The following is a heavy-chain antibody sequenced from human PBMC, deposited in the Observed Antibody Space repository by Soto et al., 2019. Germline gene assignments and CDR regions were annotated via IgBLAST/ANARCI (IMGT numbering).Heavy chain of an antibody. V-gene: IGHV3-21*01. CDR3: ARDLVIWDCSGGSCYPTTYYYYYGMDV. CDR1: GFTFSSYS. CDR2: ISSSSSYI. Sequence: EVQLVESGGGLVKPGGSLRLSCATSGFTFSSYSMNWVRQAPGKGLEWVSSISSSSSYIYYADSVKGRFTISRDNAKNSLYLQMNSLRAEDTAVYYCARDLVIWDCSGGSCYPTTYYYYYGMDVWGQGTTVTVSS. D-gene: IGHD2-15*01. J-gene: IGHJ6*02.